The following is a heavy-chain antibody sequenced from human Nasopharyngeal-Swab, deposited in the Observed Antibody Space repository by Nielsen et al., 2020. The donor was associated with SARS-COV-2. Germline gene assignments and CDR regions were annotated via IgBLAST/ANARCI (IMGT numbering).Heavy chain of an antibody. CDR2: IWYDGSNK. D-gene: IGHD1-26*01. CDR1: GFTFSSYG. Sequence: GESLKISCAASGFTFSSYGIHWVRQAPGKGLEWVAVIWYDGSNKYYADSVKGRFTISRDNSKNTLYLQMNSLRAEDTAAYYCARDGAPGDSGSYYGMDVWGQGTTVTVSS. CDR3: ARDGAPGDSGSYYGMDV. J-gene: IGHJ6*02. V-gene: IGHV3-33*01.